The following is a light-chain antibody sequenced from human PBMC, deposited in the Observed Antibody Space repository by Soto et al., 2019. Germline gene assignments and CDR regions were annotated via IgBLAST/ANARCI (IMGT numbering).Light chain of an antibody. CDR1: RSVSSSY. CDR2: GAS. V-gene: IGKV3-20*01. CDR3: QDYGTAPPQT. Sequence: LTQGRGAGGIAGEERAPLSCPADRSVSSSYLAWYQQKPGQAPRLLIYGASSRATGIPDRLSGSGSGTDFNLTISRVEPEDKAVYYSQDYGTAPPQTFGHGTKVAIK. J-gene: IGKJ1*01.